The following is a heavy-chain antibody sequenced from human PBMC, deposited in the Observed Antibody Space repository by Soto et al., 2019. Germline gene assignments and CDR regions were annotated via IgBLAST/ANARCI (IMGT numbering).Heavy chain of an antibody. J-gene: IGHJ5*02. V-gene: IGHV4-31*03. Sequence: QVQLQESGPGLVKPSQTLSLTCTVSGGYISSGGYYWSWIRQHPGKGLEWIGYIYYSGSTYYNPSLKSRVTISVDTSKNQFSLKLRAVTAADTAVYSCARSGGFLESDNWFDPWGQGTLVTVSS. D-gene: IGHD3-3*01. CDR3: ARSGGFLESDNWFDP. CDR1: GGYISSGGYY. CDR2: IYYSGST.